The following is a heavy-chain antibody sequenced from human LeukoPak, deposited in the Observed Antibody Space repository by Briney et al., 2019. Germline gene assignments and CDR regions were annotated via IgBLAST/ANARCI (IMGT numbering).Heavy chain of an antibody. Sequence: GGSLRLSCAASGFTFSSYSMTWVRQAPGKGLEWVSSISSSSSYIYYADSVKGRFTISRDNAKNSLYLQMNSLRAEDTAVYYCARDRGGIAAAFDYWGQGTLVTVSS. CDR2: ISSSSSYI. D-gene: IGHD6-13*01. CDR1: GFTFSSYS. J-gene: IGHJ4*02. V-gene: IGHV3-21*01. CDR3: ARDRGGIAAAFDY.